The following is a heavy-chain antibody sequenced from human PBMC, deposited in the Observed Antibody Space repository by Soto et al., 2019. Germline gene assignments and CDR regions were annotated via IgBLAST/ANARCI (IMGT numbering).Heavy chain of an antibody. Sequence: QVQLVESGGGVVQPGRSLRLSCAASAFTFSHFAMHWVRQAPGKGLEWVAGISYDGNNKYYVDSVKGRFTISRDNSKNTPFLQIDSLRPEDTAVYYCVKDGLPAARPYYMDVWGKGTTVTVSS. CDR3: VKDGLPAARPYYMDV. D-gene: IGHD2-2*01. CDR2: ISYDGNNK. J-gene: IGHJ6*03. V-gene: IGHV3-30*18. CDR1: AFTFSHFA.